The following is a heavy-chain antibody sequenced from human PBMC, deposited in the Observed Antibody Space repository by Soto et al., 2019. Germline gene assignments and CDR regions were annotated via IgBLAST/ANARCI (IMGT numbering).Heavy chain of an antibody. CDR1: GYTFTGYY. CDR3: ARDQGDSSGYSLYYYYGMDV. V-gene: IGHV1-2*02. CDR2: INPNSGGT. D-gene: IGHD3-22*01. Sequence: ASVKVSCKASGYTFTGYYMHWVRQAPGQGLEWMGWINPNSGGTNYAQKFQGRVTMTRDTSISTAYMELSRLRSDDTAVYYCARDQGDSSGYSLYYYYGMDVWGQGTTVTVSS. J-gene: IGHJ6*02.